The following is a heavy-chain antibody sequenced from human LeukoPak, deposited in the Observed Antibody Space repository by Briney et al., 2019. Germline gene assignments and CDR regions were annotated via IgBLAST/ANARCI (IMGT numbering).Heavy chain of an antibody. V-gene: IGHV4-34*01. D-gene: IGHD5-24*01. Sequence: PSETLSLTCVVYGGSFSGYYWSWIRQPPGKGLEWIGQINHSGSTNHNPSLKSRVTISVDTSKNQFSLKLSSVTAADTAVYYCARDRDGYSYWGQGTLVTVSS. CDR1: GGSFSGYY. CDR3: ARDRDGYSY. CDR2: INHSGST. J-gene: IGHJ4*02.